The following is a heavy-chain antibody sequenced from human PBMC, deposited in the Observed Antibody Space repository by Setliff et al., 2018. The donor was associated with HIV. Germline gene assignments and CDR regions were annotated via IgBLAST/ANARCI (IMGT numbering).Heavy chain of an antibody. CDR2: VNYNGNT. D-gene: IGHD5-12*01. CDR3: ARGHEWLRI. V-gene: IGHV4-34*01. CDR1: GDSFSGSY. Sequence: KPSETLSLTCAVYGDSFSGSYWSWIRQSPGTGLEWIGEVNYNGNTNYNPSLKSRVTMSVDTSKNQISLKLRSVTAADTAVYYCARGHEWLRIWGQGMLVTVSS. J-gene: IGHJ4*02.